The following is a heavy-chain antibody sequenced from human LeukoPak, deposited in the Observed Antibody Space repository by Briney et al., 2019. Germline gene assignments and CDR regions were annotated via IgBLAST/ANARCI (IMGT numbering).Heavy chain of an antibody. J-gene: IGHJ4*02. V-gene: IGHV3-30*03. CDR2: ISYDGSNK. Sequence: GRSLRLSCAASGFTFSSYGMHWVRQAPGKGLEWVAVISYDGSNKYYADSVKGRFTISRDNSKNTLYLQMNSLKTEDTAVYYCTTDHHGDYTNFDYWGQGTLVTVSS. D-gene: IGHD4-17*01. CDR1: GFTFSSYG. CDR3: TTDHHGDYTNFDY.